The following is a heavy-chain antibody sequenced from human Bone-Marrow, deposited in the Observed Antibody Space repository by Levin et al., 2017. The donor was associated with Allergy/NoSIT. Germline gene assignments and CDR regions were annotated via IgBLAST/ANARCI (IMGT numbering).Heavy chain of an antibody. V-gene: IGHV1-2*06. CDR2: INPNSGGT. CDR3: ARSVAGYDFWLTDYYYMDV. Sequence: ASVKVSCKASGYTFTGYYMHWVRQAPGQGLEWMGRINPNSGGTNYAQKFRGRVTMTRDTSISTAYMELSRLRSDDTAVYYCARSVAGYDFWLTDYYYMDVWGKGTTVTVSS. CDR1: GYTFTGYY. D-gene: IGHD3-3*01. J-gene: IGHJ6*03.